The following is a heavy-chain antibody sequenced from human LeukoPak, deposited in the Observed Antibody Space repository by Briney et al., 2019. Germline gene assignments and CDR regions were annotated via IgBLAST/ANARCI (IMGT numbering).Heavy chain of an antibody. D-gene: IGHD3-22*01. CDR1: EFTFSSYA. V-gene: IGHV3-30-3*01. CDR2: ISYDGNNK. Sequence: PGRSLRLSCADSEFTFSSYAMQWVRQAPGKGLEWVAVISYDGNNKYYADSVKGRFTISRDNSKNTLYLQMNSLRAEDTAVYYCASGQDYYDSSGYYVYWGQGTLVTVSS. CDR3: ASGQDYYDSSGYYVY. J-gene: IGHJ4*02.